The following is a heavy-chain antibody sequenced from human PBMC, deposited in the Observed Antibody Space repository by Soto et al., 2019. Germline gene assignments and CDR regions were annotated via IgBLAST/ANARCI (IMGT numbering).Heavy chain of an antibody. CDR3: ARAGTGGTIFGGFDP. CDR2: IIPIFGTA. CDR1: GGTFSSYA. J-gene: IGHJ5*02. Sequence: SVKVSCKASGGTFSSYAISWVRQAPGRGLEWMGGIIPIFGTANYAQKFQGRVTITADESTSTAYMELSSLRSECTDVYYCARAGTGGTIFGGFDPWGQGTLVTVSS. V-gene: IGHV1-69*13. D-gene: IGHD3-3*01.